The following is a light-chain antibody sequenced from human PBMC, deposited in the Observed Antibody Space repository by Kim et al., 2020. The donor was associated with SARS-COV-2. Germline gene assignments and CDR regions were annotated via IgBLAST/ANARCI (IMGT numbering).Light chain of an antibody. V-gene: IGLV3-1*01. CDR2: EDT. Sequence: RSTSWYQQKPGQSPLLVIYEDTKRSSGIPERFSGSNSGNTATLTISGTQALDAGDYYCQAWDSSTSWRVFGTGTKVTVL. CDR3: QAWDSSTSWRV. J-gene: IGLJ1*01. CDR1: RS.